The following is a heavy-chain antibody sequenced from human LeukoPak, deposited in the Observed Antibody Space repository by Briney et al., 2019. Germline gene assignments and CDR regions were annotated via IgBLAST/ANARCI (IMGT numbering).Heavy chain of an antibody. J-gene: IGHJ6*03. V-gene: IGHV3-30*18. D-gene: IGHD2-2*01. CDR2: ISYDGSNK. Sequence: GGSLRLSCAASGFTFSSYGMHWVRQAPGKGLEWVAVISYDGSNKYYADSVKGRFTISRDNSKNTLYLQMNSLRAEDTAVYYCAKEVVVPGSYYYYMDVWGKGTTVTISS. CDR1: GFTFSSYG. CDR3: AKEVVVPGSYYYYMDV.